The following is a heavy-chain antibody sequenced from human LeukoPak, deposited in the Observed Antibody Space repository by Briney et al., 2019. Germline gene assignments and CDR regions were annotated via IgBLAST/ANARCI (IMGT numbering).Heavy chain of an antibody. J-gene: IGHJ4*02. V-gene: IGHV1-46*01. Sequence: ASVKVSCKASGYTFTSYYMHWVRQAPGQGLEWMGIINPSGGSTSYAQEFQGRVTMTRDTSTSTVYMELSSLRSEDTAVYYCARAGVAVNYDSSGYYYDYFDYWGQGTLVTVSS. CDR1: GYTFTSYY. CDR3: ARAGVAVNYDSSGYYYDYFDY. D-gene: IGHD3-22*01. CDR2: INPSGGST.